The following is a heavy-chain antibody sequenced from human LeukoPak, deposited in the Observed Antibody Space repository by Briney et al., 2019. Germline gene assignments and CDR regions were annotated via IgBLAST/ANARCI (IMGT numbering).Heavy chain of an antibody. CDR2: INHSGNT. V-gene: IGHV4-34*01. J-gene: IGHJ5*02. Sequence: PSETLSLTCGVSGGSFNGYYWSWIRQPPGKGLEWIGEINHSGNTNYNPSLKSRVTISVDTSKNQFSLKLSSVTAADTAVYYCASPAAAGTGENWFDPWGQGTLVTVSS. CDR3: ASPAAAGTGENWFDP. CDR1: GGSFNGYY. D-gene: IGHD6-13*01.